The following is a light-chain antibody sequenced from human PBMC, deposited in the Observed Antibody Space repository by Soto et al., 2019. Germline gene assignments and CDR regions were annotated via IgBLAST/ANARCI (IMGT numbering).Light chain of an antibody. CDR3: QQCYMGWT. CDR2: DAS. V-gene: IGKV1-5*01. J-gene: IGKJ1*01. Sequence: DIQMTQSPSTLSASVGDRVTITCRASQSIGRFLAWYQHQPGKAPKLLIYDASNLESGVPSRFSGTGSGTEFTFSITSLQPEDFGTYYCQQCYMGWTFGQGTQVDFK. CDR1: QSIGRF.